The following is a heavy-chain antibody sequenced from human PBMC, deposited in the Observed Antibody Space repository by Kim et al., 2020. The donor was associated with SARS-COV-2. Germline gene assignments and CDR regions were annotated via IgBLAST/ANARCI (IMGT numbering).Heavy chain of an antibody. V-gene: IGHV3-21*01. CDR1: GFTFSSYS. D-gene: IGHD1-26*01. CDR3: AYREQ. J-gene: IGHJ4*02. Sequence: GGSLRLSCAASGFTFSSYSMNWVRQAPGKGLEWVSSISGSSSYIYYADSVKGRFTISRDNAKNSVFLQMNSLRAEDTAIYYCAYREQWGQGTLVTVSS. CDR2: ISGSSSYI.